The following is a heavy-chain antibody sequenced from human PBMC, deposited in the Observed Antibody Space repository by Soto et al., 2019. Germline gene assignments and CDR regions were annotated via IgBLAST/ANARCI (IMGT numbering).Heavy chain of an antibody. D-gene: IGHD2-15*01. J-gene: IGHJ4*02. Sequence: EVQLLESGGGLVQPGGSLRLSCAASGFTFSSYAMSWVRQAPGKGLEWVSAISGSGGSTYYADSVKGRFTISRDNSKNTLYLQMNSLRAEDMAVYYYARGVVVAATPPFDYWGQGTLVTVSS. CDR2: ISGSGGST. V-gene: IGHV3-23*01. CDR1: GFTFSSYA. CDR3: ARGVVVAATPPFDY.